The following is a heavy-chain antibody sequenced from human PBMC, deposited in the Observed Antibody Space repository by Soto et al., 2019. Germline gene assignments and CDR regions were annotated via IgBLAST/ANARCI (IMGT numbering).Heavy chain of an antibody. CDR1: GFTFSSYW. J-gene: IGHJ4*02. CDR3: ARAPETSLIDY. Sequence: EVQLVESGGGLVQPGVSLRLSCAASGFTFSSYWMSWVRQAPGKGLELVANIKQDGSEKYYVYSVKGRITISRDNAKNSLYMQMTGLRAEDTAVYYCARAPETSLIDYWGQGTLVTVSS. CDR2: IKQDGSEK. D-gene: IGHD2-8*01. V-gene: IGHV3-7*01.